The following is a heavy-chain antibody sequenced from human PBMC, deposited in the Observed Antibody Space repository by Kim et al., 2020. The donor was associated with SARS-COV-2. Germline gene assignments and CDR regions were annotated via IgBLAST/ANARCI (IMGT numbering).Heavy chain of an antibody. D-gene: IGHD3-16*02. V-gene: IGHV4-34*01. Sequence: SETLSLTCAVYGGSFSGYYWSWIRQPPGKGLEWIGEINHSGSTNYNPSLKSRVTISVDTSKNQFSLKLSSVTAADTAVYYCARNLYDYVWGSYPSYYFDYWGQGTLVTVSS. J-gene: IGHJ4*02. CDR2: INHSGST. CDR1: GGSFSGYY. CDR3: ARNLYDYVWGSYPSYYFDY.